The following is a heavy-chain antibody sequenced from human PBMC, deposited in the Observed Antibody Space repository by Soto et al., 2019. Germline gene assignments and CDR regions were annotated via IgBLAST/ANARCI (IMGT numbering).Heavy chain of an antibody. J-gene: IGHJ6*02. CDR2: IYWDDDK. CDR3: IHSRWGGDCLRSSPSPYYSGLDV. V-gene: IGHV2-5*02. Sequence: QITLKESGPTLVKPTQTLTLTCSVSGFSLNTGGLGVGWIRQPPGKALEWLALIYWDDDKRYSPSLRNRLSIRKDTSNNRLVFTMTNMAPVDTATYSCIHSRWGGDCLRSSPSPYYSGLDVWGQGTTVTVPS. CDR1: GFSLNTGGLG. D-gene: IGHD2-21*02.